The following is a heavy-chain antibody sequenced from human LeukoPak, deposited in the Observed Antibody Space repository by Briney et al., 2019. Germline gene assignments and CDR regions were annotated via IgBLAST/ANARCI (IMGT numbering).Heavy chain of an antibody. V-gene: IGHV3-30-3*01. CDR2: ISYDGSNK. J-gene: IGHJ6*03. Sequence: GGSLRLSCAASGFTFSSYAMHWARQAPGKGLEWVAVISYDGSNKYYADSVKGRFTISRDNSKNTLYLQMNSLRAEDTAVYYCAREGSGGDNYYYYMDVWGKGTTVTVSS. CDR1: GFTFSSYA. D-gene: IGHD3-10*01. CDR3: AREGSGGDNYYYYMDV.